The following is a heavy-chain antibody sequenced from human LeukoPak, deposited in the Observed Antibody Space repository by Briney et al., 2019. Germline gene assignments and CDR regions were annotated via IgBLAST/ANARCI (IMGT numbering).Heavy chain of an antibody. Sequence: PGGPLRLSCEASGFTFSSYAMNWVRQAPGKGLAWVSSISGSGYSTYYADSVKGRFTISRDNSKNTLYLQMNSLRAEDTAIFYCAKDFPPWSGPNAFDIWGQGTMVTVSS. CDR1: GFTFSSYA. V-gene: IGHV3-23*01. D-gene: IGHD3-3*01. J-gene: IGHJ3*02. CDR2: ISGSGYST. CDR3: AKDFPPWSGPNAFDI.